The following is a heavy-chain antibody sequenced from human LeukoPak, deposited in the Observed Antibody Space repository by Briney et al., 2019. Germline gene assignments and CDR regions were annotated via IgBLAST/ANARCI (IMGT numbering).Heavy chain of an antibody. CDR3: AKGHGSGWYAEQYYFYSMDL. J-gene: IGHJ6*04. Sequence: SVKVSCKASGDIFRTFAITWVRQAPGQGLELMGGIVPIFGATKYAQKFQGRLTISADESTSPAYMELSSLRSEDTAVYFCAKGHGSGWYAEQYYFYSMDLWGKGTTVTVSS. V-gene: IGHV1-69*01. CDR1: GDIFRTFA. D-gene: IGHD6-19*01. CDR2: IVPIFGAT.